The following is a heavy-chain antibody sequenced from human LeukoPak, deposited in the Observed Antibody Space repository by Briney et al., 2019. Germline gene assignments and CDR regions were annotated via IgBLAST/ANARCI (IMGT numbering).Heavy chain of an antibody. J-gene: IGHJ5*02. Sequence: SETLSLTCTVSGNSISSGDYYWSWIRQPAGKGLEWIGRIYTSGSTTYNPSLKSRLTVSPDTSKNQFSLKLTSVTAADTAVYYCTREVRSAWASFDPWGQGTLVIVSS. D-gene: IGHD1-26*01. V-gene: IGHV4-61*02. CDR1: GNSISSGDYY. CDR2: IYTSGST. CDR3: TREVRSAWASFDP.